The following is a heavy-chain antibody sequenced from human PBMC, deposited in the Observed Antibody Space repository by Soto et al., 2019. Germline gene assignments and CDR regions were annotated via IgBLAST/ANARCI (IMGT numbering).Heavy chain of an antibody. CDR1: GFTFSSYG. CDR2: ISYDGSNK. V-gene: IGHV3-30*18. D-gene: IGHD6-13*01. Sequence: QPGGSLRLSCAASGFTFSSYGMHWVRQAPGKGLEWVAVISYDGSNKYYADSVKGRFTISRDNSKNTLYLQMNSLKAEEKTVYYSAKDLFGFRRGQLVAIYHYYYYYGMDVWGQGTTVTVSS. J-gene: IGHJ6*02. CDR3: AKDLFGFRRGQLVAIYHYYYYYGMDV.